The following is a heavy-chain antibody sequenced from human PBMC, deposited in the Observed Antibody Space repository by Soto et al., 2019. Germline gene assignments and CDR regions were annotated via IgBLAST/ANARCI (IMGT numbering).Heavy chain of an antibody. CDR2: TYYRPTWYY. Sequence: SQTLSLTSAITGDSVSSNSAGWSWVRQSPSRGLEWLGRTYYRPTWYYEYAVSVRGRITINPDTSKNQYSLQLNSVTPEDTAVYFCARGEQYSGRIFDYWGQGSLVTASS. CDR3: ARGEQYSGRIFDY. D-gene: IGHD1-26*01. V-gene: IGHV6-1*01. J-gene: IGHJ4*01. CDR1: GDSVSSNSAG.